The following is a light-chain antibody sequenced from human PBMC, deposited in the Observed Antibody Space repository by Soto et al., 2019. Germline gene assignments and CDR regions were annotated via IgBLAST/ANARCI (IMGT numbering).Light chain of an antibody. CDR3: QHSHSTRWT. Sequence: DIQMTQSPSSLSASVGDRVTITCRANQSISSYLNWYQQKPGKAPKLLIYAASSLQSGVPSRFSGSGSGTDFTLTISSLQPEDFATHYCQHSHSTRWTFGQGTKVDIK. CDR2: AAS. V-gene: IGKV1-39*01. CDR1: QSISSY. J-gene: IGKJ1*01.